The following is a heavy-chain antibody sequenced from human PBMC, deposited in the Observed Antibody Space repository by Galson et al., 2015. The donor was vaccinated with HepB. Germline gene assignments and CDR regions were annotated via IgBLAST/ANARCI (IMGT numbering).Heavy chain of an antibody. J-gene: IGHJ6*02. CDR1: GFTFSTYA. CDR2: ISGSGAGT. CDR3: AKEYSGFYGSAYVCYGIDV. D-gene: IGHD6-19*01. Sequence: SLRLSCAASGFTFSTYAGFWVRQAPGKGLDWVSGISGSGAGTYYADSVKGRFTISRDNSKNMIYLQMNSLRVEDTAVYYCAKEYSGFYGSAYVCYGIDVRGRGTTVSVSS. V-gene: IGHV3-23*01.